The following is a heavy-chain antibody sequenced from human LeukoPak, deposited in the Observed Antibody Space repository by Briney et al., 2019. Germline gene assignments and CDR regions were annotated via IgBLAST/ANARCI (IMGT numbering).Heavy chain of an antibody. J-gene: IGHJ4*02. CDR2: LSGSGAST. CDR3: AKDQSYGFDY. D-gene: IGHD5-18*01. Sequence: GGSLRLSCAAPGFAFSTYAMSWVRQAPGKGLEWVSALSGSGASTYYADSVKGRFTISRDNSKNTLYLQMNSLRAEDTAIYYCAKDQSYGFDYWGQGTLVTVSS. V-gene: IGHV3-23*01. CDR1: GFAFSTYA.